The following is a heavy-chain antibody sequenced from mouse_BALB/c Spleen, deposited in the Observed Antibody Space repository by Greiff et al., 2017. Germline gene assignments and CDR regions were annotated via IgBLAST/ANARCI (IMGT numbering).Heavy chain of an antibody. V-gene: IGHV1-18*01. J-gene: IGHJ3*01. Sequence: VQLQQSGPELVKPGASVKIPCKASGYTFTDYNMDWVQQSHGKSLEWIGDINPNNGGTIYNQKFTGKATLTVDKSSSTAYMELRSLTSEDTAVYYCARSGNGYDPFAYWGQGTLVTVSA. CDR1: GYTFTDYN. CDR3: ARSGNGYDPFAY. CDR2: INPNNGGT. D-gene: IGHD2-2*01.